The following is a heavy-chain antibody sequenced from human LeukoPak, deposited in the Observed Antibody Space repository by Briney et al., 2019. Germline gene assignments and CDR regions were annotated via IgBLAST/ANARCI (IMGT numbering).Heavy chain of an antibody. Sequence: SVKVSCKASGGTFSSYAISWVRQAPGQGLEWMGGIIPIFGTVNYAQKFQGRVTITADESTSTAYMELSSLRSEDTAVYYCARGVKPQLWLPFDYWGQGTLVTVSS. CDR1: GGTFSSYA. CDR3: ARGVKPQLWLPFDY. CDR2: IIPIFGTV. V-gene: IGHV1-69*13. J-gene: IGHJ4*02. D-gene: IGHD5-18*01.